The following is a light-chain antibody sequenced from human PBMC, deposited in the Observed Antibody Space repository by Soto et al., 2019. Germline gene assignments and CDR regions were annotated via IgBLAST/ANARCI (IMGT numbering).Light chain of an antibody. V-gene: IGLV4-69*01. CDR1: SGHSNYA. CDR2: LNSDGSH. J-gene: IGLJ2*01. Sequence: QLVLTQSPSASASLGASVKLTCTLSSGHSNYAIAWHQQQSEKGPRYLMKLNSDGSHSKGDGIPDRFSGSSSGAARYLTISSLQSEDEADSYCQTWGSGIVVFGGGTKLTVL. CDR3: QTWGSGIVV.